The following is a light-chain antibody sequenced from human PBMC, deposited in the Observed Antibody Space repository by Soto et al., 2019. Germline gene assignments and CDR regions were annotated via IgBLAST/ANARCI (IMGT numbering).Light chain of an antibody. CDR1: SSDVGGYNY. CDR2: DVS. Sequence: QSALTQPASVSGSPGQSITISCTGTSSDVGGYNYVSWYQQHPGKAPKLMIYDVSNRPSGVSNRFSGSKSGNTASLTISGLQTEAEADYYCSSYTSSSTRVVFGGGTQLTVL. V-gene: IGLV2-14*01. CDR3: SSYTSSSTRVV. J-gene: IGLJ2*01.